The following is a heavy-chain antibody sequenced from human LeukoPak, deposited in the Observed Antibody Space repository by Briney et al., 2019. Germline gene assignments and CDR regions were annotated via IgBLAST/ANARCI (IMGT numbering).Heavy chain of an antibody. D-gene: IGHD5-18*01. V-gene: IGHV3-33*01. CDR1: GFTFSSYG. CDR2: IWYDGSNK. Sequence: GGSLRLSCAASGFTFSSYGMHWVRQAPGKGLEWVAVIWYDGSNKYYADSVKGRFTNSRDNSKNTLYLQMNSLRAEDTAVYYCARDGGIQLWYRTFDYWGQGTLVTVSS. J-gene: IGHJ4*02. CDR3: ARDGGIQLWYRTFDY.